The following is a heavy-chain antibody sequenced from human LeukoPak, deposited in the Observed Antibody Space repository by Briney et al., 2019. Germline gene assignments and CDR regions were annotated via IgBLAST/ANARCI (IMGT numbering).Heavy chain of an antibody. Sequence: ASVKLSFKASVGTFTSYGIFWVRQAPGQGLGWMGSIPIYGTPNYAHKFQGRFTITADESTSTVYMELSSLISEDTAVYYCASDLLGYWGQGTLVTVSS. J-gene: IGHJ4*02. CDR3: ASDLLGY. CDR1: VGTFTSYG. CDR2: IPIYGTP. V-gene: IGHV1-69*13.